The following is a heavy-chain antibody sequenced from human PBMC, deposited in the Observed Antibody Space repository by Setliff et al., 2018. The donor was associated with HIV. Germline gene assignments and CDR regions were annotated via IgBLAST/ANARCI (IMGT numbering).Heavy chain of an antibody. J-gene: IGHJ4*02. Sequence: GASVKVSCKASGYTFTSYYMHWVRQAPGQGLEWMGNINPHTGVTKYAEKFQGRVTMTRDTSISTAYMELSRLRSDDTAVYYCARGSLLGYFDWLFPDWGQGTLVTV. CDR1: GYTFTSYY. V-gene: IGHV1-2*02. CDR2: INPHTGVT. D-gene: IGHD3-9*01. CDR3: ARGSLLGYFDWLFPD.